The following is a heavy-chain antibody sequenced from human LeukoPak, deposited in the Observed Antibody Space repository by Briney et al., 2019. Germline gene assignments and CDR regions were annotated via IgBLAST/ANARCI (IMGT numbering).Heavy chain of an antibody. Sequence: SETLSLTCAVYGYSISSGYYWGWIRQPPGKGLDWIGSISHSGSTYYNPSLRSRVTISIDTSKNQFSLRLNSVTATDTAVDYCARVGGYSYGNYYFNYWGQGTLVTVSS. D-gene: IGHD5-18*01. CDR3: ARVGGYSYGNYYFNY. CDR1: GYSISSGYY. CDR2: ISHSGST. V-gene: IGHV4-38-2*01. J-gene: IGHJ4*02.